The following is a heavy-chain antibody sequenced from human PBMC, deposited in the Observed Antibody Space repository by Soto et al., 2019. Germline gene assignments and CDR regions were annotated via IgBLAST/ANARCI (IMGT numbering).Heavy chain of an antibody. CDR3: STNYYDSSGYDNWFDP. CDR2: IRSKAYGGTT. D-gene: IGHD3-22*01. Sequence: PLRSLRLRWRASGFTFVDYAMSWIRQATGKGLEWVGFIRSKAYGGTTEYAASVKGRFTISRDDSKSIAYLQMNSLKTEDTAVYYCSTNYYDSSGYDNWFDPWGQGTLVTVS. J-gene: IGHJ5*02. CDR1: GFTFVDYA. V-gene: IGHV3-49*03.